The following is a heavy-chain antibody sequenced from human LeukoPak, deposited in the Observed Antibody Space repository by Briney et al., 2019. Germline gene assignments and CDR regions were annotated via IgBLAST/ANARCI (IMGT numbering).Heavy chain of an antibody. V-gene: IGHV4-59*01. CDR1: GGSINNYY. D-gene: IGHD6-13*01. Sequence: SETLSLTCTVSGGSINNYYWSWIRQPPGKGLEWIGYIYYSGSTHYNPSLKSRVTISVDTSENQFSLKLSSVTAADTAVYYCARVPGYSHPIDICGQGTMVTVSS. CDR3: ARVPGYSHPIDI. J-gene: IGHJ3*02. CDR2: IYYSGST.